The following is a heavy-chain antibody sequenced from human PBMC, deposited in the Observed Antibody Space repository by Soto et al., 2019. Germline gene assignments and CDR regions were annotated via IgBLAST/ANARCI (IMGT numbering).Heavy chain of an antibody. CDR3: ASSITMLLEVITLCDY. CDR1: GFTFSSYS. V-gene: IGHV3-21*01. D-gene: IGHD3-10*01. CDR2: ISSSSSYI. J-gene: IGHJ4*02. Sequence: GGSLRLSCAASGFTFSSYSMNWVRQAPGKGLEWVSSISSSSSYIYYADSVKGRFTISRDNAKNSLYLQLTSLSADDTAVNYGASSITMLLEVITLCDYCGQGTVGT.